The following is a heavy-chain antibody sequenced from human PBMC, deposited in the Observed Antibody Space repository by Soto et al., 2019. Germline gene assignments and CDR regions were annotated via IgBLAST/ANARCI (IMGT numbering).Heavy chain of an antibody. CDR3: ARHASYYVSSGYFGTY. D-gene: IGHD3-22*01. J-gene: IGHJ4*02. Sequence: PGESLKISCQGSGYTFNNHWSTWVRQMTGKGLEWMGRINPSDSHTNYSPSFEGHVTMSVDKSISTAYLQRSILKASDTAMYYCARHASYYVSSGYFGTYWGQGTLVTVPS. CDR2: INPSDSHT. CDR1: GYTFNNHW. V-gene: IGHV5-10-1*01.